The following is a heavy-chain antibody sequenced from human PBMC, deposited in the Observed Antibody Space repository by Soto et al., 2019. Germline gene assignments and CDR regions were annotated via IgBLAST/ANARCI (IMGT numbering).Heavy chain of an antibody. D-gene: IGHD3-22*01. Sequence: SETLSLTSAVSGGSISSSYWWSWVRQPPGKGLEWIGEIYHSGNTNYNPSLKSRVTISVDKSKNQFSLKLSSVTAADTAVYYCARRRITMIVVVFDAFDIWGQGTMVT. CDR2: IYHSGNT. V-gene: IGHV4-4*02. CDR3: ARRRITMIVVVFDAFDI. J-gene: IGHJ3*02. CDR1: GGSISSSYW.